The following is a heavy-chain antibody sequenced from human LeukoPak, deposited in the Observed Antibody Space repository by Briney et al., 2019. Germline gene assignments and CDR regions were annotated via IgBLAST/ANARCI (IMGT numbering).Heavy chain of an antibody. D-gene: IGHD3-3*01. Sequence: GGSLRLSCAASGFTLSSYSMNWVRQAPGKGLEWVSSISSSSSYIYYADSVKGRFTISRDNAKNSLYLQMNSLRAEDTAVYYCAREHDFWSGYYSYYFDYWGQGTLVTVSS. V-gene: IGHV3-21*03. CDR1: GFTLSSYS. CDR3: AREHDFWSGYYSYYFDY. J-gene: IGHJ4*02. CDR2: ISSSSSYI.